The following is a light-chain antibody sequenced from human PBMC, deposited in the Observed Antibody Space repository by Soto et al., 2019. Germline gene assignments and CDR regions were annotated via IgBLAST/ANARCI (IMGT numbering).Light chain of an antibody. Sequence: SENEGNRTTSTWTARQTISTWMAWYQQKPGKAPKLLGYDASTLQSGVASRFSGSGSGTEFTLIISGLQPDDSATYYCQQYTNTNNPWMFGQGTKVDIK. V-gene: IGKV1-5*01. CDR2: DAS. CDR1: QTISTW. J-gene: IGKJ1*01. CDR3: QQYTNTNNPWM.